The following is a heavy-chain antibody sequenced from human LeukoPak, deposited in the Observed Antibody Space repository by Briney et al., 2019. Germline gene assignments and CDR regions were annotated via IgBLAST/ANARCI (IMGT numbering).Heavy chain of an antibody. Sequence: GGSLRLSCTFTFNNYAMNWVRQAPGKGLEWVSAVSACGATYYADSVKGRFTISRDNSKNTMFLQMNSLRVEDTAVYYCTKGSWFAPWGQGTLVTVSS. V-gene: IGHV3-23*01. CDR2: VSACGAT. CDR1: TFNNYA. J-gene: IGHJ5*02. CDR3: TKGSWFAP.